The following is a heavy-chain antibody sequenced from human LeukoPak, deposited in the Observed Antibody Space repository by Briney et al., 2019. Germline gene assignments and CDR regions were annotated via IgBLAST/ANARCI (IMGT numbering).Heavy chain of an antibody. V-gene: IGHV4-59*01. J-gene: IGHJ4*02. CDR2: IYYSGST. CDR3: ATLGYCSSTSCSHPR. Sequence: KPSETLSLTXTVSGGSISSYYWSWIRQPPGKGVEWIGYIYYSGSTNYNPSLKSRVTISVDTSKNQFSLKPSSVTAADTAVYYCATLGYCSSTSCSHPRWGQGTLVTVSS. CDR1: GGSISSYY. D-gene: IGHD2-2*01.